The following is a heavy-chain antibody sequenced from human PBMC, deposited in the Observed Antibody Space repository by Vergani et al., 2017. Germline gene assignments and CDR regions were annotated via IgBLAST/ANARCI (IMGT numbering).Heavy chain of an antibody. V-gene: IGHV1-46*03. D-gene: IGHD3-9*01. CDR1: GYTFSNYY. Sequence: QVQVVQSGAAVKKSGASVKVSCKTSGYTFSNYYMHWVRQAPGQGLEWMGIINPSGGHTNYAQKFQGRVTMTRDTSTSTVYMELSSLRSEDTARYYCARGDDGILTGYRYWVQGSLVTVSA. CDR3: ARGDDGILTGYRY. CDR2: INPSGGHT. J-gene: IGHJ4*02.